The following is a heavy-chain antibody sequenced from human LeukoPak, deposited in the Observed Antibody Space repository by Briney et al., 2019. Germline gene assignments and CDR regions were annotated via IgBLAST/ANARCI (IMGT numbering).Heavy chain of an antibody. D-gene: IGHD4-11*01. Sequence: GGSLRLSCTASGFTFSSYAMSWVRQAPGKGLEWVSAISGSGGSTYYADSVKGRFTISRDNSKNTLYLQMNSLRAEDTAVYYCAKDPNSNYADYYYMDVWGKGTTVTVSS. J-gene: IGHJ6*03. CDR3: AKDPNSNYADYYYMDV. CDR1: GFTFSSYA. V-gene: IGHV3-23*01. CDR2: ISGSGGST.